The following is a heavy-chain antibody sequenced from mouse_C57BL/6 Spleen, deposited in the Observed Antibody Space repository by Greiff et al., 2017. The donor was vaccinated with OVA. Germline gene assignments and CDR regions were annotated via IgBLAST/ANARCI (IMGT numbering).Heavy chain of an antibody. CDR2: IYPRSGNT. Sequence: QVQLKQSGAELARPGASVKLSCKASGYTFTSYGISWVKQRTGQGLEWIGEIYPRSGNTYYNEKFKGKATLTADKSSSTAYMELRSLTSEDSAVYVCAIYYYGSSYYFDYWGQGTTLTVSS. CDR3: AIYYYGSSYYFDY. D-gene: IGHD1-1*01. V-gene: IGHV1-81*01. J-gene: IGHJ2*01. CDR1: GYTFTSYG.